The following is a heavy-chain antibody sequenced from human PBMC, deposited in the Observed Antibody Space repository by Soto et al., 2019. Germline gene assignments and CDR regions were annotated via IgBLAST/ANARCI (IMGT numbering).Heavy chain of an antibody. J-gene: IGHJ4*02. V-gene: IGHV1-69*02. D-gene: IGHD1-26*01. Sequence: QVQLVQSGAEVKKPGSSVKVSCKASGGTFSSYTISWVRQAPGQWLEWMGRIIPILAIANYAQKFQGRFTITADKSTSTAYMELSSLRSEDTAVYYCRIVGATTPRDKSDYWGQGTLVTVSS. CDR3: RIVGATTPRDKSDY. CDR1: GGTFSSYT. CDR2: IIPILAIA.